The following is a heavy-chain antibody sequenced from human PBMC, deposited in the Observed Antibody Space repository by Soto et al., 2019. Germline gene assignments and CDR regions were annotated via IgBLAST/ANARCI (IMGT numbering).Heavy chain of an antibody. CDR1: GFTFSSYS. Sequence: EVQLVESGGGLVKPGGSLRLSCAASGFTFSSYSMNWVRQAPGKGLEWVSSISSSSSYIYYADSVKGRFTISRDNAKNSRYLQMNSLRAEDTAVYYCARETVSSGSWDYWGQGTLVTVAS. J-gene: IGHJ4*02. CDR3: ARETVSSGSWDY. D-gene: IGHD6-19*01. CDR2: ISSSSSYI. V-gene: IGHV3-21*01.